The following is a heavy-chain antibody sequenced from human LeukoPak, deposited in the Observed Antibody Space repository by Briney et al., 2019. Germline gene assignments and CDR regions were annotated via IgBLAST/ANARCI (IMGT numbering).Heavy chain of an antibody. V-gene: IGHV3-7*05. CDR3: AKDLGRYRNNYFDY. CDR1: GFTFSSYW. D-gene: IGHD1-26*01. J-gene: IGHJ4*02. Sequence: TGGSLRLSCAASGFTFSSYWMSWVRQAPGKGLEWVANIKQDGSEQYYVDSVKGWFTISRDDSKNTLYLQMNSLRAEDTAVYYCAKDLGRYRNNYFDYWGQGTLVTVSS. CDR2: IKQDGSEQ.